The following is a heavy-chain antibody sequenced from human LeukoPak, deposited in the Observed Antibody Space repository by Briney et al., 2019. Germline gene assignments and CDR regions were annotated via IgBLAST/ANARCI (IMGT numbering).Heavy chain of an antibody. CDR1: GFTFSSYW. CDR2: IDSDGSST. Sequence: GSLRLSCAASGFTFSSYWMHWVRQAPGEGLVWVSRIDSDGSSTIYADSVKGRFTISRDNAKNTLYLQMNSLRAEDTAVYYCTRAFTTNWRNWFDPWGQGTLVTVSS. V-gene: IGHV3-74*01. J-gene: IGHJ5*02. CDR3: TRAFTTNWRNWFDP. D-gene: IGHD1-1*01.